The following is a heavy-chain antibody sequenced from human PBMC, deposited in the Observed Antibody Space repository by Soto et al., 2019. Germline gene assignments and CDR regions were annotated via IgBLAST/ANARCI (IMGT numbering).Heavy chain of an antibody. CDR3: ARAVATIRSYYYGMDV. J-gene: IGHJ6*02. CDR2: IKQDGSEK. V-gene: IGHV3-7*01. Sequence: GSLRLSCAASGFTFSSYWMSWVRQAPGKGLEWVANIKQDGSEKYYVDSVKGRFTISRDNAKNSLYLQMNSLRAEDTAVYYCARAVATIRSYYYGMDVWGQGTTVTVSS. D-gene: IGHD5-12*01. CDR1: GFTFSSYW.